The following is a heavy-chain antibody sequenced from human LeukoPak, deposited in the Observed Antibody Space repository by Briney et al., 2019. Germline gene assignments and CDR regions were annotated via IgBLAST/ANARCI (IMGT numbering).Heavy chain of an antibody. D-gene: IGHD3-3*01. CDR1: GYTLTGYY. CDR2: INPNSGDT. V-gene: IGHV1-2*02. CDR3: ARPNYDFWSGYRYYFDY. Sequence: ASLKVSCKASGYTLTGYYIHWVRQAPGQGPEWMGWINPNSGDTNYAQKFQGRVTMTRGTSINTAYMELSRLRSDDTAVYYCARPNYDFWSGYRYYFDYWGQGTLVTVSS. J-gene: IGHJ4*02.